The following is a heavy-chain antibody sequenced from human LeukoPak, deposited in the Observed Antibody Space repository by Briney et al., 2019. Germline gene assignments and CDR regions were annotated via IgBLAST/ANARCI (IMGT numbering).Heavy chain of an antibody. CDR1: GGSISSSSYY. V-gene: IGHV4-61*01. Sequence: SETLSLTCTVSGGSISSSSYYWSWIRQPPGKGLEWIGYIYYSGSTNYNPSLKSRVTISVDTSKNQFSLKLSSVTAADTAVYYCARMITFGGVIGLDYWGQGTLVTVSS. CDR2: IYYSGST. D-gene: IGHD3-16*02. J-gene: IGHJ4*02. CDR3: ARMITFGGVIGLDY.